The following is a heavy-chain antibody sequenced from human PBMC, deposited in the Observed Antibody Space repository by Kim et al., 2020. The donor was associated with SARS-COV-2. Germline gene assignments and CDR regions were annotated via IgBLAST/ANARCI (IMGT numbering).Heavy chain of an antibody. V-gene: IGHV3-48*02. J-gene: IGHJ6*02. Sequence: GGSLRLSCTVSGFNFNSYSRNWVRQAPGKGLEWVSYISSSSSTVYYAGSVRGRFTISRDNAKNSLFLQMNSLRDDDTAVYYCARCPLSMTMVRGMITTTLFDYYNMDAWGQGTTVTVSS. CDR3: ARCPLSMTMVRGMITTTLFDYYNMDA. D-gene: IGHD3-10*01. CDR1: GFNFNSYS. CDR2: ISSSSSTV.